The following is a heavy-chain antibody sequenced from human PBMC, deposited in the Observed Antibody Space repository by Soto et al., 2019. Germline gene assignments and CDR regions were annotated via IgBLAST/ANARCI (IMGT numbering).Heavy chain of an antibody. Sequence: SVKVSCKASGGTFSSYAISWVRQAPGQGLEWMGGIIPIFGTANYTQKFQGRVTITADESTSTAYMELSSLRSEDTAVYYCARESGVVGVAATLYHYNGLAVRAQATTVTVPS. CDR2: IIPIFGTA. CDR3: ARESGVVGVAATLYHYNGLAV. D-gene: IGHD2-15*01. V-gene: IGHV1-69*13. J-gene: IGHJ6*01. CDR1: GGTFSSYA.